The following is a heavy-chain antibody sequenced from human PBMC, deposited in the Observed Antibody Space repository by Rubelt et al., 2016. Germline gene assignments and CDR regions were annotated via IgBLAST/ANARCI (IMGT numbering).Heavy chain of an antibody. CDR1: GSTFTSYA. Sequence: QVQLVQSGAEVKKPGASVKVSCTASGSTFTSYAMHWVRQAPGQRLEWMGWINAGNGNTKYSQKFQGRVTITRDTSASTAYMELSSLRSEDTAVYYCARSKDTAMVTDADWYFDLWGRGTLVTVSS. CDR3: ARSKDTAMVTDADWYFDL. D-gene: IGHD5-18*01. V-gene: IGHV1-3*01. CDR2: INAGNGNT. J-gene: IGHJ2*01.